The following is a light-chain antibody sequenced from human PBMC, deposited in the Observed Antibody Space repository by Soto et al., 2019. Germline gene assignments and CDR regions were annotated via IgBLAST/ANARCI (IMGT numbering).Light chain of an antibody. V-gene: IGKV3-15*01. CDR3: QQYIKCPLT. CDR1: QSINSN. J-gene: IGKJ4*01. Sequence: EIVMTQYPATPSVSPGEGATLSCRTSQSINSNLAWYQQKPGQAPRLLLYGASTRATGISARFSGSGSGTEVTLTLSSLQSGDFAVYDCQQYIKCPLTFGGGTKVEIK. CDR2: GAS.